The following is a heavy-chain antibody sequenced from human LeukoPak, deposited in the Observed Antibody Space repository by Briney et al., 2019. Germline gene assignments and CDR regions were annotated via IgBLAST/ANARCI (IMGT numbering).Heavy chain of an antibody. CDR3: ARDESSVVDTATGIYY. Sequence: VASVKVSRKASGYTSTDYYMHWVRPAPGQGLEWMGWINPNSGGTNYAQKFQGRVTITRDTSISTAYMELSRLRSDDTAVYYCARDESSVVDTATGIYYWGQGSMVSVSP. CDR2: INPNSGGT. J-gene: IGHJ4*02. CDR1: GYTSTDYY. D-gene: IGHD5-18*01. V-gene: IGHV1-2*02.